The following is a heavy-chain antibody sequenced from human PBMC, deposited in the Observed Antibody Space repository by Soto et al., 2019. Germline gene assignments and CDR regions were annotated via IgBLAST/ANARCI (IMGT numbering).Heavy chain of an antibody. CDR2: ISAYNGNT. J-gene: IGHJ4*02. CDR1: GYTFTSYG. D-gene: IGHD6-19*01. Sequence: QVQLVQSGAEVKKPGASVKVSCKASGYTFTSYGISWVRQAPGQGLEWMGWISAYNGNTNYAQKVQGRVTMTTDTSSSTVYMELRSLRSDDTAVYYFARAVAGPQNFDYWGQGTLVTVSS. CDR3: ARAVAGPQNFDY. V-gene: IGHV1-18*01.